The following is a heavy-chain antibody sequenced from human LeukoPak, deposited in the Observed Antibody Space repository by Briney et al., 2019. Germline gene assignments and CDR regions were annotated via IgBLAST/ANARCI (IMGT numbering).Heavy chain of an antibody. D-gene: IGHD1-26*01. V-gene: IGHV4-4*07. J-gene: IGHJ4*02. CDR2: IYPSGST. CDR1: GGSISSYY. CDR3: ARENSGSYREFDY. Sequence: PSETLSLTCTVSGGSISSYYWTWIRQPAGKGLEWIGRIYPSGSTNYNPSLKSRVTMSVDTSKNQFSLKLSSVTAADTVVYYCARENSGSYREFDYWGQGTLVTVSS.